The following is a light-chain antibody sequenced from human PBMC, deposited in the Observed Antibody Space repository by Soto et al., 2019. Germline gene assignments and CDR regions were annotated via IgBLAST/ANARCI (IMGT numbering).Light chain of an antibody. CDR1: QSVSSK. V-gene: IGKV3-15*01. J-gene: IGKJ1*01. CDR2: GAS. CDR3: QQYNNWPGT. Sequence: EIVLTQSPGTLSVSPGERATLSCRASQSVSSKLASYQQKPGQAPRLLFYGASTGATGIPARFSGSGSETEFTLSISSLQSEDFAVYYCQQYNNWPGTFGKGTKVEIK.